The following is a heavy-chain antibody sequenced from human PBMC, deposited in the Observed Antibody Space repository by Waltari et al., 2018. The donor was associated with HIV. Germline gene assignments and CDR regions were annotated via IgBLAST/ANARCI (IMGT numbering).Heavy chain of an antibody. D-gene: IGHD4-17*01. V-gene: IGHV4-30-2*01. CDR1: GGSISSGGYS. J-gene: IGHJ6*02. Sequence: QLQLQESGSGLVKPSQTLSLTCAVSGGSISSGGYSWTWIRQPPGKGLVWIGYISQRGTTSSNPSLQSRVTISLDSSKNQFSLKLRSVTAADTAVYYCARDRLSVTTRGGYYYGLDVWGQGTTVTVSS. CDR2: ISQRGTT. CDR3: ARDRLSVTTRGGYYYGLDV.